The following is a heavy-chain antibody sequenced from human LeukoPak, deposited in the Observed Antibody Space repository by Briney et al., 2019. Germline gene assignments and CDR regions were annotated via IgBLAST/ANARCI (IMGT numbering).Heavy chain of an antibody. CDR3: ARSSCSGGSCSLYYYYGMDV. J-gene: IGHJ6*02. D-gene: IGHD2-15*01. V-gene: IGHV1-3*01. CDR1: GCTFTSYA. CDR2: INAGNGNT. Sequence: ASVKVSCKASGCTFTSYAMHWVRQAPGQRLEWMGWINAGNGNTKYSQKFQGRVTITRDTSASTAYMELSSLRSEDTAVYYCARSSCSGGSCSLYYYYGMDVWGQGTTVTVSS.